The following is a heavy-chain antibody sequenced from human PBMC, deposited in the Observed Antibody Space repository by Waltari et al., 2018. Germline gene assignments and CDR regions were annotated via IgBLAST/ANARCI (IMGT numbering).Heavy chain of an antibody. CDR2: INSDGSST. D-gene: IGHD6-19*01. CDR1: GFTFIRYW. V-gene: IGHV3-74*01. Sequence: EEQLVESGGGLAQPGESLSLSCAASGFTFIRYWMDWFRQAPGRGLVWVSRINSDGSSTTYADSVKGRFTISRDNAKNTLYVQMNRLRAEDTAVYYCARVATKTYSSPVPGRPYYYGMDVWDQGTTVTVSS. CDR3: ARVATKTYSSPVPGRPYYYGMDV. J-gene: IGHJ6*02.